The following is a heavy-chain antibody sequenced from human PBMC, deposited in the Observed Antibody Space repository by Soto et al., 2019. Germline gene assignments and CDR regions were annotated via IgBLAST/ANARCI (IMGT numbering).Heavy chain of an antibody. CDR3: AKKHTAVDVSGGYYFDY. D-gene: IGHD6-19*01. V-gene: IGHV3-23*01. J-gene: IGHJ4*02. Sequence: EVQLLESGGGFVQPGVSLRLSCAASGFTFSSDAMSWVRQAPVKGLEWVAAISGRGGSTYYADSVKGRFTISRDNSKNTLYLQMNGLRADDTAVYYCAKKHTAVDVSGGYYFDYWGQGTLVTVS. CDR1: GFTFSSDA. CDR2: ISGRGGST.